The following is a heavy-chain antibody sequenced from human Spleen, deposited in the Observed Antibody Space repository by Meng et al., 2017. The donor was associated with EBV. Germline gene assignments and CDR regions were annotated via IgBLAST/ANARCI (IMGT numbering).Heavy chain of an antibody. CDR2: SKHSGST. Sequence: QLPRHGGDDDLSRPSDTRSITGAGDGGSISGFYWIWIRKSPEKELEWIGESKHSGSTTYNPSLKSRVTISVDTSKDQFSLRLTSVTAADTAIYYCARGRTVARSPWSDPWGQGTLVTVSS. CDR3: ARGRTVARSPWSDP. J-gene: IGHJ5*02. D-gene: IGHD6-6*01. CDR1: GGSISGFY. V-gene: IGHV4-34*01.